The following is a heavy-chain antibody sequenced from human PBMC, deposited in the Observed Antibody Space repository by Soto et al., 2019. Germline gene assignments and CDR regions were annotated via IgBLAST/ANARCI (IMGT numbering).Heavy chain of an antibody. CDR3: AREDSIIIPAVSDF. Sequence: GGSLRLSCTVSGFAFNNYGINWVRQAPGKGLEWVSSISKSDYTYYSDSVKGRFTISRDNAKNSVSLQMNTLRAEDTAVYYCAREDSIIIPAVSDFWGQGTLVTVSS. CDR1: GFAFNNYG. J-gene: IGHJ4*02. CDR2: ISKSDYT. V-gene: IGHV3-21*01. D-gene: IGHD2-2*01.